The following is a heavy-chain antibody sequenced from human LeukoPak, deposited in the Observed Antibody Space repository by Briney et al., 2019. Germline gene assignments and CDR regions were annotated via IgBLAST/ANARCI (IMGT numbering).Heavy chain of an antibody. CDR2: IYYSGST. CDR1: GGSISSSSYY. D-gene: IGHD3-22*01. CDR3: ARESGSITMIVGEYYGMDV. J-gene: IGHJ6*02. V-gene: IGHV4-61*01. Sequence: SETLSLTCTVSGGSISSSSYYWGWIRQPPGKGLEWIGYIYYSGSTNYNPSLKSRVTISVDTSKNQFSLKLSSVTAADTAVYYCARESGSITMIVGEYYGMDVWGQGTTVTVSS.